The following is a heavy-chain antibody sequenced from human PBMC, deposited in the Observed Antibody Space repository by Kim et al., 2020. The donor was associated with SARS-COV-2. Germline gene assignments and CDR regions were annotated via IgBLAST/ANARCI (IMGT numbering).Heavy chain of an antibody. V-gene: IGHV3-74*01. CDR2: IDSDGTST. Sequence: GGSLRLSCTASGLTFSGYWMHWVRQAPGKGLVWVSRIDSDGTSTNYADSVKGRFTISRDNAKNTLFLQMDSLRVEDTAVYYCTRDHSPISLWWLWAGWG. J-gene: IGHJ1*01. D-gene: IGHD2-15*01. CDR1: GLTFSGYW. CDR3: TRDHSPISLWWLWAG.